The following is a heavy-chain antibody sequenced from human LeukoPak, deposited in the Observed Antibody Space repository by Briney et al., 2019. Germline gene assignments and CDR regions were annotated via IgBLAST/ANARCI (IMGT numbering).Heavy chain of an antibody. J-gene: IGHJ4*02. CDR1: GFSMSVYW. CDR2: IKQDGSER. V-gene: IGHV3-7*01. D-gene: IGHD3-22*01. CDR3: ARDWGAYYHFFDY. Sequence: GGSLRLSCEASGFSMSVYWMSWVRQASGKGLEWVGNIKQDGSERNYVDSVKGRFTISRDNAKKSLYLQMNSLRAEDTAVYYCARDWGAYYHFFDYWGQGTLVTVSS.